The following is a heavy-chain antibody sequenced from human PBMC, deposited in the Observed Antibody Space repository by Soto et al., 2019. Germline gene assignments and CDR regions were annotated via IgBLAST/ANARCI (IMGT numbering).Heavy chain of an antibody. V-gene: IGHV1-3*01. CDR3: ARDSYYGSGSQRYYYNDV. CDR1: GYTFTGYA. J-gene: IGHJ6*03. CDR2: INAGNGNT. Sequence: ASVKVSCKASGYTFTGYAMHWVRQAPGQRLEWMGWINAGNGNTKYSQKFQGRVTITRDTSASTAYMELSSLRSEDTAVYYCARDSYYGSGSQRYYYNDVWGKGTTVTVSS. D-gene: IGHD3-10*01.